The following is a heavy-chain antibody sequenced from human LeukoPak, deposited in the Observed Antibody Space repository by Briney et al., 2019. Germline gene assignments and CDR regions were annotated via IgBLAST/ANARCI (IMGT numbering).Heavy chain of an antibody. Sequence: SETLSLTCTVSGGSISSSSYYWGWIRQPPGTGLEWIGSIYYSGSTYYNPSLKSRVTISVDTSKNQFSLKLSSVTAADTAVYYCASNSDYYGSGSYYTFDYWGQGTLVTVSS. D-gene: IGHD3-10*01. V-gene: IGHV4-39*01. CDR2: IYYSGST. J-gene: IGHJ4*02. CDR3: ASNSDYYGSGSYYTFDY. CDR1: GGSISSSSYY.